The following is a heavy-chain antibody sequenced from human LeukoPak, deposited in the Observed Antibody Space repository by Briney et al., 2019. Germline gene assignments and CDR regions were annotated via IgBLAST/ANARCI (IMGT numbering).Heavy chain of an antibody. Sequence: GSLLLSCAASGFSFSTYTMRWVRPAPGKGLEYVSGIASNGGTKHYADSVKGRFTISRDNFKNTVYLQMDSLRTEDMAVYYCAREYCTTNSCYIWGLGYWGQGTLVTVSS. CDR1: GFSFSTYT. D-gene: IGHD2-2*02. J-gene: IGHJ4*02. V-gene: IGHV3-64*02. CDR3: AREYCTTNSCYIWGLGY. CDR2: IASNGGTK.